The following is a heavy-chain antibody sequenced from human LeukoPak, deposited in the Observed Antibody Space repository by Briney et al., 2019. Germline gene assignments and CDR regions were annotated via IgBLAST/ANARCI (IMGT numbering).Heavy chain of an antibody. D-gene: IGHD3-10*01. V-gene: IGHV4-61*01. J-gene: IGHJ4*02. CDR1: GDSISSGSFC. Sequence: PSETLSLTCTVSGDSISSGSFCWSWLRQPPGKGLEWIVYSYYSGSTNYNPSLKSRVTISVDTSKNQFSLKLSSVTAADTAVYYCARDSGLHYYGSGSYYNVWGQGTLVTVSS. CDR3: ARDSGLHYYGSGSYYNV. CDR2: SYYSGST.